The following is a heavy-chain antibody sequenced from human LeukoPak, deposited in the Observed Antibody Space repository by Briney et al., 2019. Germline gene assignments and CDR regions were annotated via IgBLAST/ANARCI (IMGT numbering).Heavy chain of an antibody. CDR3: AKDSAGDYIPDFDY. D-gene: IGHD4-17*01. CDR1: GFTFSSYA. Sequence: GGSLRLSCAASGFTFSSYAMSWVRQAPGKGLEWVSAISGSGGSTYYADSVKGRFTISRDNSKNTLYLQMNSLRAEDTAAYYCAKDSAGDYIPDFDYWGQGTLVTVSS. J-gene: IGHJ4*02. CDR2: ISGSGGST. V-gene: IGHV3-23*01.